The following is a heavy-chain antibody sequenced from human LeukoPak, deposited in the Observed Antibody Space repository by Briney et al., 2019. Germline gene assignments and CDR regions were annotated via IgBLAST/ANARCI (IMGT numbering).Heavy chain of an antibody. CDR3: ASPKTPYSSSSPAHY. Sequence: ASVKVSCKASGYTFTGYYMHWVRQAPGQGLEWMGWINPNSGGTNYAQKFQGRVTMTRDTSICTAYMELSRLRSDDTAVYYCASPKTPYSSSSPAHYWGQGTLVTVSS. J-gene: IGHJ4*02. CDR2: INPNSGGT. V-gene: IGHV1-2*02. CDR1: GYTFTGYY. D-gene: IGHD6-6*01.